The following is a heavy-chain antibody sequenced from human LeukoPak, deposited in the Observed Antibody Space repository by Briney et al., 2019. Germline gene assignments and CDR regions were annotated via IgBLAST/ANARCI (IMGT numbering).Heavy chain of an antibody. J-gene: IGHJ4*02. Sequence: SVKVSCKASGGTFSSYAISWVRQAPGQGLEWMGGIIPIFGTANYAQKFQGRVTITADESTSTAYMELSSLRSEDTAVYYCARALVQLERRSHFDYWGQGTLVTVSS. CDR1: GGTFSSYA. CDR3: ARALVQLERRSHFDY. D-gene: IGHD1-1*01. CDR2: IIPIFGTA. V-gene: IGHV1-69*13.